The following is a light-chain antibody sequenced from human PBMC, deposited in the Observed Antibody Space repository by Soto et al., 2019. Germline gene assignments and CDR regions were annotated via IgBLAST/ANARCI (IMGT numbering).Light chain of an antibody. Sequence: SYELTQPLSVSVALGPTARITCGGNNLGSKNVHWYQNKPGQAPVLAIYRDVNRPSGIPERFSGSNSGNTATLTISRAQAGDEADYYCQVWDSRTAAWVFGGGTKLTVL. J-gene: IGLJ3*02. CDR1: NLGSKN. CDR2: RDV. CDR3: QVWDSRTAAWV. V-gene: IGLV3-9*01.